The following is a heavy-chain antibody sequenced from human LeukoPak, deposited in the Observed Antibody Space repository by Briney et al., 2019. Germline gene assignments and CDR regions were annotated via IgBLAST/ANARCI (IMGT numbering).Heavy chain of an antibody. CDR3: ARDGSTTADYDYVWGSYRYRDYFDY. D-gene: IGHD3-16*02. J-gene: IGHJ4*02. CDR2: ITQDGSEK. Sequence: GGSLRLSCAASGFTFSSYWMSWVRQAPGKGLEWVANITQDGSEKYYVDSVKGRFTISRDNAKNSLYLQMNSLRAEDTAVYYCARDGSTTADYDYVWGSYRYRDYFDYWGQGTLVTVSS. CDR1: GFTFSSYW. V-gene: IGHV3-7*03.